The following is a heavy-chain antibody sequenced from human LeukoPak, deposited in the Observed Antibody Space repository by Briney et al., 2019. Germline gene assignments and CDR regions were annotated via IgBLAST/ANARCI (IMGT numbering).Heavy chain of an antibody. Sequence: NPSETLSLTCAVYGGSFSGYYWSWIRQPPGKGLEWIGEINHSGSTNYNPSLKSRVTISVDTSKNQFSLKLSSVTAADTAVYYCARPGAAGYYYYYMDVWGKGTTVTISS. J-gene: IGHJ6*03. CDR3: ARPGAAGYYYYYMDV. D-gene: IGHD6-13*01. V-gene: IGHV4-34*01. CDR1: GGSFSGYY. CDR2: INHSGST.